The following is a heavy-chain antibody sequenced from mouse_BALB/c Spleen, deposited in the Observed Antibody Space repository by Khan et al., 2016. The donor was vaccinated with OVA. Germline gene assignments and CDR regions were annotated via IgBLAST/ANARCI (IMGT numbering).Heavy chain of an antibody. Sequence: QVQLKESGPGLVQPSQSLSITCTVSGFSLTNYGVHWVRQSPGKGLEWLGVIWSGGITDYNETFISRLSISKDISKSQVFFKMNSLQANDTAIYXCAKNRNGYFDYWGQGTTLTVSS. D-gene: IGHD1-1*02. CDR2: IWSGGIT. J-gene: IGHJ2*01. CDR1: GFSLTNYG. V-gene: IGHV2-2*02. CDR3: AKNRNGYFDY.